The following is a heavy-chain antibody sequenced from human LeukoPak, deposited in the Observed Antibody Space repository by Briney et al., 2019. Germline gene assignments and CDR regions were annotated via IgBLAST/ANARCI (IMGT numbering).Heavy chain of an antibody. J-gene: IGHJ5*02. CDR2: INPNSGGT. V-gene: IGHV1-2*02. D-gene: IGHD2-21*02. CDR3: ARDQVYYGSDWLWLDP. CDR1: GYTFSGYY. Sequence: ASVKVSCKASGYTFSGYYIHWVRQAPGQGLEWLGWINPNSGGTKYAQKFQGRVTMTRDTSISTAHMELNRLTSEDTAVYYCARDQVYYGSDWLWLDPWGQGTLVTVSS.